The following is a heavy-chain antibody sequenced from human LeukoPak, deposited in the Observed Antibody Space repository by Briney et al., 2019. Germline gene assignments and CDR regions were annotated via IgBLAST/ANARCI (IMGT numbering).Heavy chain of an antibody. V-gene: IGHV6-1*01. CDR3: ARDPVGGSTIFDC. CDR1: GDSVSSDSAA. Sequence: SQTLSLTCAISGDSVSSDSAAWNWIRQSPSRGLEWLGRTYYRSKWYYDYALAVKSRITINPDTYKNQFSLQLNSVTPEDTAVYFCARDPVGGSTIFDCWGQGTLVTVSS. CDR2: TYYRSKWYY. D-gene: IGHD1-26*01. J-gene: IGHJ4*02.